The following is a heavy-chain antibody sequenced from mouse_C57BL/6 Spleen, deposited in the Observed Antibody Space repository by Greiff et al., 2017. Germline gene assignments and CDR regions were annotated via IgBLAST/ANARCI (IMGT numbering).Heavy chain of an antibody. J-gene: IGHJ2*01. V-gene: IGHV1-39*01. D-gene: IGHD2-4*01. CDR3: ARGVYYDYDRYYFDY. CDR1: GYSFTDYN. Sequence: EVHLVESGPELVKPGASVKISCKASGYSFTDYNMNWVKQSNGKSLEWIGVINPNYGTTSYNQKFKGKATLTVDQSSSTAYMQLNSLTSEDSAVYYCARGVYYDYDRYYFDYWGQGTTLTVSS. CDR2: INPNYGTT.